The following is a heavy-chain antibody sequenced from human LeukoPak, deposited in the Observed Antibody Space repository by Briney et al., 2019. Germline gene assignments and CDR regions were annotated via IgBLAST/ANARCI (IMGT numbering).Heavy chain of an antibody. CDR1: GGSISSYY. J-gene: IGHJ2*01. CDR2: IYYSGST. Sequence: SATLSLTCTVSGGSISSYYWSWIRQPPGKGLEWIGYIYYSGSTNYNPSLKSRVTISVDTSKNQFSLKLSSVTAADTAVYYCARARHSPRYFDLWGRGTLVTVSS. V-gene: IGHV4-59*01. CDR3: ARARHSPRYFDL. D-gene: IGHD5-18*01.